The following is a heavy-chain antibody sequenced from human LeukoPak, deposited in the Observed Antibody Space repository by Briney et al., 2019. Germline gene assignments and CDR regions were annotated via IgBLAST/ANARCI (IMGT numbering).Heavy chain of an antibody. V-gene: IGHV3-48*01. Sequence: PGGSLRLSCAASGFSFSSYSINWVRQAPGQELAWISYIRYSSTIYYADSVKGRFTISRDNDKNSLYLQMNSLRAEDTAVYFCATPASYSSISGGGNGTTVTASS. CDR2: IRYSSTI. J-gene: IGHJ6*04. CDR3: ATPASYSSISG. D-gene: IGHD6-13*01. CDR1: GFSFSSYS.